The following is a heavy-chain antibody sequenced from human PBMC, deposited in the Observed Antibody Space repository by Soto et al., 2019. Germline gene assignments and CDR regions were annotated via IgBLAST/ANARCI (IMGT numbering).Heavy chain of an antibody. V-gene: IGHV4-30-4*01. CDR2: IYYSGST. Sequence: QVQLQESGPGLVKPSQTLSLTCTVSGGSISSGDYYWSWIRQPPGKGLEWIGYIYYSGSTYYNPSLKRRVNISLGTFKNQFSLKLSSVDAAEPAVYYWARGGSGIAVRPFDYWGQGTLVTVSS. CDR1: GGSISSGDYY. CDR3: ARGGSGIAVRPFDY. J-gene: IGHJ4*02. D-gene: IGHD6-19*01.